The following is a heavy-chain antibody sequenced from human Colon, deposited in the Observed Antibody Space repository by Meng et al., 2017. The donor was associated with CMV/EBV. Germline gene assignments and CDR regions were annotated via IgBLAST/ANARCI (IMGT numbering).Heavy chain of an antibody. J-gene: IGHJ6*02. D-gene: IGHD3-10*01. Sequence: GESLKISCVGSGFTLSDYYLNWVRQAPGKGLEWISYINPAGTTIYYADSVKGRFTISRDNAENSVFLQMSSLRAEDTAVYYCVRYYYGSGSFYNPFYFNGLDVWGQGTTVTVSS. CDR2: INPAGTTI. CDR1: GFTLSDYY. CDR3: VRYYYGSGSFYNPFYFNGLDV. V-gene: IGHV3-11*01.